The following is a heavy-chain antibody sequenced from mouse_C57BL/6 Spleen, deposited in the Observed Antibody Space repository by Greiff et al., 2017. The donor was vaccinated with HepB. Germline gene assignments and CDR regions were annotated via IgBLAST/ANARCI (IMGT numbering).Heavy chain of an antibody. CDR2: IYPGGGYT. V-gene: IGHV1-63*01. J-gene: IGHJ2*01. Sequence: QVQLQQSGAELVRPGTSVKMSCKASGYTFTNYWIGWAKQRPGHGLEWIGDIYPGGGYTNYNEKFKGKATLTADKSSSTAYMQCSSLTSEDSAIYYCAINWEFYFDYWGQGTTLTVSS. D-gene: IGHD4-1*01. CDR3: AINWEFYFDY. CDR1: GYTFTNYW.